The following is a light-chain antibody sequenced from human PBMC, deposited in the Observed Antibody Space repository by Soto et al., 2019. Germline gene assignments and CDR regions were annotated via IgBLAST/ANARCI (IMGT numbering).Light chain of an antibody. CDR2: DVS. CDR1: SSDVGGYNY. V-gene: IGLV2-11*01. J-gene: IGLJ1*01. CDR3: CSYAGSYTLV. Sequence: QSVLTQPRSVSGSPGQSVTISCTGSSSDVGGYNYVSWYQHHPGKAPKVVIYDVSQRPSGVPDRFSGSKSGNTASLTISGLQAEDEADYYCCSYAGSYTLVFGSGTKLTVL.